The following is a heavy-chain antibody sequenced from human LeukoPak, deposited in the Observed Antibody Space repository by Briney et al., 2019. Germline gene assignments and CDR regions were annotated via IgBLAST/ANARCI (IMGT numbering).Heavy chain of an antibody. CDR1: GGSLSSYY. CDR2: IYYSGST. J-gene: IGHJ3*02. Sequence: PSETLSLTCTVSGGSLSSYYWSWVRQPPGKGLESIGYIYYSGSTNYNPSLKSRVTISVDTSKNQLSLKLSSVTAADTAVYYCARLDDVDYGDYTTEAFDIWGQGTMVTVSS. V-gene: IGHV4-59*08. D-gene: IGHD4-17*01. CDR3: ARLDDVDYGDYTTEAFDI.